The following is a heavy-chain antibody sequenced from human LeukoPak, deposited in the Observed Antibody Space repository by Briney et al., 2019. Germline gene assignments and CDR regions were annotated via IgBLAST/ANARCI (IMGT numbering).Heavy chain of an antibody. J-gene: IGHJ4*02. CDR1: ADSFTTYW. Sequence: GESLKISSKGFADSFTTYWIAAGRQMRRKGLECMGIIYPSDSETRYSPSFQGEVTTSADKSISTAYVQWSRLKASNTALYYCARSGYTGDEGDYWGQGTLVTVSS. CDR3: ARSGYTGDEGDY. D-gene: IGHD5-12*01. CDR2: IYPSDSET. V-gene: IGHV5-51*01.